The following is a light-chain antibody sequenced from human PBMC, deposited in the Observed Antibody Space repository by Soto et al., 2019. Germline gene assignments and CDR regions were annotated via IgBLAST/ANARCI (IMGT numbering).Light chain of an antibody. CDR3: QQSYSTPYT. CDR1: QSISSS. CDR2: LAS. Sequence: DIQMTQSPSSLSASVGDRVTITCRASQSISSSLSWYQQRPGKAPNLLIYLASNLQSGVPSRFSGSGSGTDFTLTISSLQFEDFATYYCQQSYSTPYTFGPGTKLEIK. V-gene: IGKV1-39*01. J-gene: IGKJ2*01.